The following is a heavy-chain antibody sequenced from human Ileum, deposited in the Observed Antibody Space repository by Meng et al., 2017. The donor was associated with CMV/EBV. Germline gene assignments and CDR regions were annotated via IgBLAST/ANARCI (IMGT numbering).Heavy chain of an antibody. J-gene: IGHJ5*02. CDR3: ARVPGYYDSSGSMNRFDP. V-gene: IGHV4-30-4*08. D-gene: IGHD3-22*01. Sequence: SISSGDYYWSWIRQPPGKGLEWIGYIYYSGSTYYNPSLKSRVTISVDTSKNQFSLKLSSVTAADTAVYYCARVPGYYDSSGSMNRFDPWGQGTLVTVSS. CDR1: SISSGDYY. CDR2: IYYSGST.